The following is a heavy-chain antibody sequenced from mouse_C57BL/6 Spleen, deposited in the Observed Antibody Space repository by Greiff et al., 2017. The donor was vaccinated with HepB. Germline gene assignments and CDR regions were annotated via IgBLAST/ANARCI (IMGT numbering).Heavy chain of an antibody. J-gene: IGHJ2*01. Sequence: VQLQQSGPELVKPGASVKISCKASGYTFTDYYMNWVKQSHGKSLEWIGDINPNNGGTSYNQKFKGKATLTVDKSSSTAYMELRSLTSEDSAVYYCARTGGYYWGQGTTLTVSS. CDR3: ARTGGYY. V-gene: IGHV1-26*01. CDR1: GYTFTDYY. CDR2: INPNNGGT.